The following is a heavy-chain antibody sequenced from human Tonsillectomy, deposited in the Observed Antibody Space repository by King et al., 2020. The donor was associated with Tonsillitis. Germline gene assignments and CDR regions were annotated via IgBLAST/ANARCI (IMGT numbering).Heavy chain of an antibody. CDR2: ISYDESDK. J-gene: IGHJ3*01. V-gene: IGHV3-30*18. Sequence: VQLVESGGGVVQPGRSLRLSCAASGFTFSTYGMHWVRQAPGKGLEWVAVISYDESDKYYADSVKGRFIISRDNFKNTLYLQMNSLRAEDTAVYYCAKVEVAFDFWGQGTMVTVSS. CDR3: AKVEVAFDF. CDR1: GFTFSTYG. D-gene: IGHD1-1*01.